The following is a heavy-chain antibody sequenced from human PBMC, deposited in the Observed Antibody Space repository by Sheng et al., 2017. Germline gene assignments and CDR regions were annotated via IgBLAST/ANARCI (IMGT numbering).Heavy chain of an antibody. CDR3: ARGNPYSSSSGGDDAFDI. CDR2: ISSSSSYI. D-gene: IGHD6-6*01. J-gene: IGHJ3*02. CDR1: GFTFSSYS. V-gene: IGHV3-21*01. Sequence: EVQLVESGGGLVKPGGSLRLSCAASGFTFSSYSMNWVRQAPGKGLEWVSSISSSSSYIYYADSVKGRFTISRDNAKNSLYLQMNSLRAEDTAVYYCARGNPYSSSSGGDDAFDIWGQGTMVTVSS.